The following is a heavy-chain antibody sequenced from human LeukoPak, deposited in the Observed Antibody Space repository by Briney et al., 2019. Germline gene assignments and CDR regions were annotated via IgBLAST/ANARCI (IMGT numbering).Heavy chain of an antibody. D-gene: IGHD5-12*01. CDR1: GGSISSYY. CDR2: IYASGST. Sequence: SETLSLTCTVSGGSISSYYWSWIRQPAGKGLEWTGRIYASGSTKYNPSLKSRVTMSVDTSKNQFSLKLNSVTAADTAVYYCARDLGYSGYEWANGYDYWGQGTLVTVSS. CDR3: ARDLGYSGYEWANGYDY. V-gene: IGHV4-4*07. J-gene: IGHJ4*02.